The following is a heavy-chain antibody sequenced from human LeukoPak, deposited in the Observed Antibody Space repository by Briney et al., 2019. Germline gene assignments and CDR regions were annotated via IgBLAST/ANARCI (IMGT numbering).Heavy chain of an antibody. J-gene: IGHJ4*02. D-gene: IGHD5-18*01. CDR3: AGDSYAIDY. V-gene: IGHV4-59*01. Sequence: SETLSLTCTVSDGSISSYYWNWIRQPPGKGLEWIGYVYYSGSTNYNPSLKSRVTISVDTSKNQFSLKLSSVTAADTAVYYCAGDSYAIDYWGQGTLVTVSS. CDR2: VYYSGST. CDR1: DGSISSYY.